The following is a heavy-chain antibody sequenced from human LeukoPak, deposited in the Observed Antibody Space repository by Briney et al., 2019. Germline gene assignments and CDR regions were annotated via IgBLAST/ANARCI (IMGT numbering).Heavy chain of an antibody. CDR1: GGSLNNYF. Sequence: SQTRSLTCTVSGGSLNNYFWSWIRQLPGKILEWIAYICSSGTTNYNPSLKSLVTITIDTSKNQFSLKLGSVTAADTAVFYCAKHGGSGTYPLDHWGQGTLVTVSS. D-gene: IGHD1-26*01. CDR3: AKHGGSGTYPLDH. V-gene: IGHV4-59*08. CDR2: ICSSGTT. J-gene: IGHJ4*02.